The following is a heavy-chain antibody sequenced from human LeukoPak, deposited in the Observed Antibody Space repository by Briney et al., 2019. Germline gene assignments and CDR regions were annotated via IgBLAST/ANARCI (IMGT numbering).Heavy chain of an antibody. CDR1: GGSISSYY. D-gene: IGHD1-26*01. J-gene: IGHJ4*02. Sequence: SETLSLTCTVSGGSISSYYWSWIRQPPGKGLEWIGYIYYSGSTNYNPSLKSRVTISVDTSKNQFSLKLSSMTAADTAVYYCARDDGVGATDYFDYWGRGTLVTVSS. V-gene: IGHV4-59*01. CDR3: ARDDGVGATDYFDY. CDR2: IYYSGST.